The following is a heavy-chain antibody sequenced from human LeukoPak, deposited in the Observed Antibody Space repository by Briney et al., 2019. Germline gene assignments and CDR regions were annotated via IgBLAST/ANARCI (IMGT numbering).Heavy chain of an antibody. CDR3: ASELFGRGIVVAGSDY. CDR1: GYTLTELS. Sequence: ASVKVSCKVSGYTLTELSMHWVRQAPGKGLEWMGGFDPEDGETIYAQEFQGRVTITTDESTSTAYMELSSLRSEDTAVYYCASELFGRGIVVAGSDYWGQGTLVTVSS. D-gene: IGHD3-22*01. V-gene: IGHV1-24*01. J-gene: IGHJ4*02. CDR2: FDPEDGET.